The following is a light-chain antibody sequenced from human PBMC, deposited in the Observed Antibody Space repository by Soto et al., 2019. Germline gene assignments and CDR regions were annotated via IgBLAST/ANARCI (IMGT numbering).Light chain of an antibody. V-gene: IGKV3-20*01. Sequence: EIVLTQSPGTLSLSPGERATLSCRASQSVSSSYLAWYQQKPGQAPRLLIYGASSRATGIPDRFSGSGSGTAFTLTISRLEPEVFAVYYCHQYDSSPLTFGGGTKVEIK. CDR2: GAS. J-gene: IGKJ4*01. CDR1: QSVSSSY. CDR3: HQYDSSPLT.